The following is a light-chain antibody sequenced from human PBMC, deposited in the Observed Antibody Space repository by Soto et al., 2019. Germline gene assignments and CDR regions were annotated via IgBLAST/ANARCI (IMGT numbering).Light chain of an antibody. CDR1: SSYIGAYNH. V-gene: IGLV2-14*01. CDR3: SSYTTSDTWV. J-gene: IGLJ3*02. CDR2: EVT. Sequence: QSALTQPASVSGSPGQSITISCTGTSSYIGAYNHVSWYQQYPGKAPTLMIYEVTNRPSGVSSRFSGSKSGNTASLTISGLQAEDEGDYYCSSYTTSDTWVFGGGTKLTVL.